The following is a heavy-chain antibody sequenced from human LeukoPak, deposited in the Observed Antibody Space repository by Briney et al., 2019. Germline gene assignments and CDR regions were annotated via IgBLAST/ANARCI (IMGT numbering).Heavy chain of an antibody. D-gene: IGHD3-22*01. V-gene: IGHV7-4-1*02. J-gene: IGHJ3*02. Sequence: ASVKVSCKASGYTFTSYAMNWVRQAPGQGLEWMGWINTNTGNPTYAQGFTGRFVFSLDTSVSTTYLQISSLKAEDTAVYYCARDLNHDSSGWAAFDIWGQGTMVTVSS. CDR1: GYTFTSYA. CDR2: INTNTGNP. CDR3: ARDLNHDSSGWAAFDI.